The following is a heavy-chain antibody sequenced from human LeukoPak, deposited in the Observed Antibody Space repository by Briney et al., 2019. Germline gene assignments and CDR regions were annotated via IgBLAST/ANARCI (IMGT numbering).Heavy chain of an antibody. CDR3: ARERVVIFAFDI. V-gene: IGHV3-30-3*01. CDR2: ISYDGSNK. CDR1: GFTFSSYA. Sequence: QSGRSLRLSCAASGFTFSSYAMHWVRQAPGKGLGWVAVISYDGSNKYYADSVKGRFTISRDNSKNTLYLQMNSLRAEDTAVYYCARERVVIFAFDIWGQGTMVTVSS. J-gene: IGHJ3*02. D-gene: IGHD3-3*01.